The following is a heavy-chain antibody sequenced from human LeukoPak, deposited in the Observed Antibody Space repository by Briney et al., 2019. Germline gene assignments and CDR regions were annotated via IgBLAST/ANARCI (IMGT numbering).Heavy chain of an antibody. CDR3: ARGVPEYYDFWSGYFYYFDY. CDR2: IYYSGST. CDR1: GDSISSTTYF. J-gene: IGHJ4*02. V-gene: IGHV4-61*05. Sequence: SETLSLTCTVSGDSISSTTYFWDWIRQPPGKGLEWIGYIYYSGSTNYNPSLKSRVTISVDTSKNQFSLKLTSVTAADTAVYYCARGVPEYYDFWSGYFYYFDYWGQGTLVTVSS. D-gene: IGHD3-3*01.